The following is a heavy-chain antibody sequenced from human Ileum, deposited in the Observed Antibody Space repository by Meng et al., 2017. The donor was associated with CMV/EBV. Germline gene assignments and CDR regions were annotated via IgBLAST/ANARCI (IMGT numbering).Heavy chain of an antibody. CDR3: ARGSLRGYSGYGSFDY. CDR1: GDSVSSNSAA. D-gene: IGHD5-12*01. J-gene: IGHJ4*02. Sequence: SQTPSLTRAISGDSVSSNSAAWNWIRQAPSRGLEWLGRTYYRSKWYNDYAVSVKSRITINQDTSKNQLSLQLNSVTPEDTAVYYCARGSLRGYSGYGSFDYWGQGTLVTVSS. V-gene: IGHV6-1*01. CDR2: TYYRSKWYN.